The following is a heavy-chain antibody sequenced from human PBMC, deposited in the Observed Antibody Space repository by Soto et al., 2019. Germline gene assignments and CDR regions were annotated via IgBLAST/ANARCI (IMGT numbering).Heavy chain of an antibody. J-gene: IGHJ4*02. CDR2: ISYDGSNK. Sequence: GGSLRLSCAASGFTFSSYGMHWVRQAPGKGLEWVAVISYDGSNKYYADSVKGRFTISRDNSKNTLYLQMNSLRAEDTAVYYCAKSPYYDSSGYSWDFDYWGQGTLVTVSS. D-gene: IGHD3-22*01. CDR1: GFTFSSYG. V-gene: IGHV3-30*18. CDR3: AKSPYYDSSGYSWDFDY.